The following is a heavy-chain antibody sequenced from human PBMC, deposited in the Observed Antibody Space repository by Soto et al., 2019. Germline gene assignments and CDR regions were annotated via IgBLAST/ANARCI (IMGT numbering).Heavy chain of an antibody. J-gene: IGHJ4*02. CDR2: ISGSGGNT. Sequence: EVQLLESGGGLVQPGGSLRLSCAASGFTFSSYAMSWVRQAPGKGLEWVSGISGSGGNTYYADSVKGRFTISRDNSKKTLYQQRNSRGAEDTALYYWAKGGQQGGGGYFDYWGQGTLVTVSS. CDR3: AKGGQQGGGGYFDY. CDR1: GFTFSSYA. V-gene: IGHV3-23*01. D-gene: IGHD6-13*01.